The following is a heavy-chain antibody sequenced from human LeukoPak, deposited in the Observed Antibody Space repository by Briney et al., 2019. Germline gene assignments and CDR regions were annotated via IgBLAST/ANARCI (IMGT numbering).Heavy chain of an antibody. CDR3: ARGLEEDCSSTSCYGTFDY. CDR1: GGSFSGYY. CDR2: INHSGGT. V-gene: IGHV4-34*01. Sequence: PSETLSLTCAVYGGSFSGYYWSWIRQPPGKGLEWIGEINHSGGTNYNPSLKSRVTISVDTSKNQFSLKLSSVTAADTAVYYCARGLEEDCSSTSCYGTFDYWGQGTLVTVSS. J-gene: IGHJ4*02. D-gene: IGHD2-2*01.